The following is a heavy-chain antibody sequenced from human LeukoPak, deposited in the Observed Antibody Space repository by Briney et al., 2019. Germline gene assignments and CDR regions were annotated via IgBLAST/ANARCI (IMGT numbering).Heavy chain of an antibody. Sequence: ASVKVSCKASGYTFTGYYMHWVRQAPGQGLGWRGWINPNSGGTNYAQKFQGRVTMTRDTSISTAYMELSRLRSDDTAVYYCARVDMVRGVINRTDYWGQGTLVTVSS. CDR2: INPNSGGT. V-gene: IGHV1-2*02. CDR1: GYTFTGYY. CDR3: ARVDMVRGVINRTDY. J-gene: IGHJ4*02. D-gene: IGHD3-10*01.